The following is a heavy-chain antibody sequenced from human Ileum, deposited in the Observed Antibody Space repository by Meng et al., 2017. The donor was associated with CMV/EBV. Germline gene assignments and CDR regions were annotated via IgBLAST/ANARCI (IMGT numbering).Heavy chain of an antibody. CDR2: INPSGGST. J-gene: IGHJ3*02. CDR1: GYTFTSYY. D-gene: IGHD3-22*01. CDR3: AREGGYYDSSGYGAVDI. V-gene: IGHV1-46*01. Sequence: ASVKVSCKASGYTFTSYYMYWVRQAPGQGLEWMGIINPSGGSTSYAQKLQGRVTMTRDTSTSTVYMELSSLRSEDTAVYYCAREGGYYDSSGYGAVDIWGRGPMVTVSS.